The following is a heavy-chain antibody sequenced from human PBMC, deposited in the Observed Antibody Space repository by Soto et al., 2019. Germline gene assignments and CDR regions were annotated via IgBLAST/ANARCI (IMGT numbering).Heavy chain of an antibody. CDR2: IYYSGST. J-gene: IGHJ6*03. CDR1: GGSISSYY. D-gene: IGHD6-6*01. CDR3: ARDGRAARSYYYYYMDV. Sequence: SETLSLTCTVSGGSISSYYWSWIRQPPGKGLEWIGYIYYSGSTNYNPSLKSRVTISVDTSKNQFSLKLSSVTAADTAVYYCARDGRAARSYYYYYMDVWGKGTTVTVSS. V-gene: IGHV4-59*01.